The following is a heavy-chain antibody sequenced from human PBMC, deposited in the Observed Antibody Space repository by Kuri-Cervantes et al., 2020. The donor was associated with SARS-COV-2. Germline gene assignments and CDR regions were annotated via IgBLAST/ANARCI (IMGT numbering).Heavy chain of an antibody. CDR3: ARDNGRYGMDV. CDR2: IYHSEST. V-gene: IGHV4-38-2*02. D-gene: IGHD2-8*01. J-gene: IGHJ6*02. Sequence: WVRQAPGKGLEWIGSIYHSESTYYNPSLKSRVTISVDTSKNRFSLKLSSVTAADTAVYYCARDNGRYGMDVWGQGTTVTVSS.